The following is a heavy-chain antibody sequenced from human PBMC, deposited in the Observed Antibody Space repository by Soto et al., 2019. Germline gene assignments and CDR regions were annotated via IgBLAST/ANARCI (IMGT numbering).Heavy chain of an antibody. CDR1: RYSFTSHY. V-gene: IGHV5-51*01. Sequence: GASLKISCKGSRYSFTSHYIACVRQMPGKGLEWMGLIYPTNSETTYNPSFHGLVTISAAKSLRTAYLQWISLKASHTALSYCARLFPPVTTHHRYCYGMAVWGQGTTVTVS. CDR2: IYPTNSET. D-gene: IGHD4-17*01. J-gene: IGHJ6*02. CDR3: ARLFPPVTTHHRYCYGMAV.